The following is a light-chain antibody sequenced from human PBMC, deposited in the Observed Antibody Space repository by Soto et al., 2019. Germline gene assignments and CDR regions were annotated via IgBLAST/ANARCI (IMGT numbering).Light chain of an antibody. J-gene: IGLJ1*01. Sequence: QSVLAQPPSASGTPGQRVTISRSGSSSNIGSNTVNWCQQLPGTAPKLLIYSNNQRPSGVPDRFSGSKSGTSASLAISGLQAEDEADYYCCSYAGSYTHVSGTGTKVTVL. CDR1: SSNIGSNT. V-gene: IGLV1-44*01. CDR2: SNN. CDR3: CSYAGSYTHV.